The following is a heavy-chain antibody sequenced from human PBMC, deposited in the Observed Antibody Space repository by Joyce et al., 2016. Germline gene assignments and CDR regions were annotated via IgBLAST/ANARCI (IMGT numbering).Heavy chain of an antibody. Sequence: EVQLVESGGGLVKPGGSLSLSGAASGFAFSTYTMSWVRQAPGKGLEWFSSIRDNSRFIYYADSLKGRFTISRDNAKNSLYLQMNSLRAEDTAVYYCGRVDPTEQPIDYWGQGTLVTVSS. D-gene: IGHD6-13*01. CDR2: IRDNSRFI. CDR1: GFAFSTYT. J-gene: IGHJ4*02. V-gene: IGHV3-21*01. CDR3: GRVDPTEQPIDY.